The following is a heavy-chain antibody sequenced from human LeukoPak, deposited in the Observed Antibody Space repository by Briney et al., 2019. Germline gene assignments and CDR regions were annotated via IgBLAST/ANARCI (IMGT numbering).Heavy chain of an antibody. J-gene: IGHJ4*02. CDR3: ARDHYGFWSGFFF. CDR1: GFTFSTYA. CDR2: ISYDGSNK. D-gene: IGHD3-3*01. V-gene: IGHV3-30*04. Sequence: GGSLRLSCAASGFTFSTYAMHWVRQAPGKGLEWVAVISYDGSNKYYADSVKGRFTISRDNSKNTLSLQMNSLRAEDTAVYYCARDHYGFWSGFFFWGQGTLVTVSS.